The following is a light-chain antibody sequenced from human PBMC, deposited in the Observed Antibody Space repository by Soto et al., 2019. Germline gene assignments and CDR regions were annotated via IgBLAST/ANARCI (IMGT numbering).Light chain of an antibody. J-gene: IGLJ3*02. CDR3: CSYAGSSTWV. CDR1: SSDVGSYNL. CDR2: EGS. Sequence: QSVLTQPASVSGSPGQSITISCTGTSSDVGSYNLVSWYQQHPGTAPKLLISEGSKRPSGVSNRFSGSKSGNTASLTISGLQAEDEADYYCCSYAGSSTWVFGGGTQVTVL. V-gene: IGLV2-23*01.